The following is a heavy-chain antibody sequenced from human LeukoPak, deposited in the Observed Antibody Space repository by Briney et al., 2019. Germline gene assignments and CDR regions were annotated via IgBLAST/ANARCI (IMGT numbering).Heavy chain of an antibody. CDR1: GFTYSIYW. V-gene: IGHV3-74*03. Sequence: GGSLRLSCAASGFTYSIYWMHWVRQAPGKGLVWVSHINSDGRSTTYADSVKGRFTISRDNAKNTLYLQMNSLRAEDTAMYYCARGAFDIWGQGTTVTVSS. CDR3: ARGAFDI. CDR2: INSDGRST. J-gene: IGHJ3*02.